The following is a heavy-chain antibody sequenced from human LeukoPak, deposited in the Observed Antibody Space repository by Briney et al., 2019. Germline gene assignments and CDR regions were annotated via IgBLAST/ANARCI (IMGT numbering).Heavy chain of an antibody. J-gene: IGHJ4*02. CDR3: AKGGSGSYSGSDY. CDR2: ISGSGGST. D-gene: IGHD1-26*01. CDR1: GCTFSSYA. V-gene: IGHV3-23*01. Sequence: PGGSLRLSCAASGCTFSSYAMSWVRQAPGKGLEWVSAISGSGGSTYYADSVKGRFTISRDNSKNTLYLQMNSLRAEDTAVYYCAKGGSGSYSGSDYWGQGTLVTVSS.